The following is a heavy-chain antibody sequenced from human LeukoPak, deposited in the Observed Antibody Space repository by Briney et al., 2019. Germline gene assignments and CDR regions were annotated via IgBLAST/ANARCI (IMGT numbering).Heavy chain of an antibody. CDR2: IYYSGST. V-gene: IGHV4-39*01. Sequence: PSETLSLTCTVSGGSISSSSYYWGWIRQPPGKGLEWIGSIYYSGSTYYNPSLKSRVTMSVDTSKNQFSLKLSSVTAADTAVYYCARRDGSIGAKDYWGQGTLVTVSS. J-gene: IGHJ4*02. CDR3: ARRDGSIGAKDY. D-gene: IGHD5-24*01. CDR1: GGSISSSSYY.